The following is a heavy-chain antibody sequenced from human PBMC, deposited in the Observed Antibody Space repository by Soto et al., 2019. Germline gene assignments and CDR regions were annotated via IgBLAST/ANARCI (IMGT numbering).Heavy chain of an antibody. J-gene: IGHJ5*02. CDR2: ISSSSSYI. Sequence: GGSLRLSCAASGFTFSSYIMNWVRQAPGKGLEWVSSISSSSSYIYYADSVKGRFTISRDNAKNSLYLQMNSLRAEDTAVYYCARDIAGYCSSTSCALFDPWGQGTLVTVSS. CDR1: GFTFSSYI. D-gene: IGHD2-2*01. V-gene: IGHV3-21*01. CDR3: ARDIAGYCSSTSCALFDP.